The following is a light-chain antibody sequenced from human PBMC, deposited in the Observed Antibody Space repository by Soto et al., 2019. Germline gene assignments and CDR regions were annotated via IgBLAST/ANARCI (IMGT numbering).Light chain of an antibody. Sequence: EIVLTQSPATLSVSPGERATLSCRASQSVSTNLVWYQQKPGQAPRLLIFGASTRATNIPARFSGNGSGTEFTLTISSLQSEDFAVYYCQQYINWPPLTFGGGTKVEI. CDR3: QQYINWPPLT. CDR1: QSVSTN. CDR2: GAS. J-gene: IGKJ4*01. V-gene: IGKV3-15*01.